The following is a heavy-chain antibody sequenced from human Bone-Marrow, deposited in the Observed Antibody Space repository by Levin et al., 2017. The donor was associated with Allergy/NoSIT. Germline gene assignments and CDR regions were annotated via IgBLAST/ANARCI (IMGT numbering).Heavy chain of an antibody. J-gene: IGHJ6*03. CDR3: ARGAYAFWGYYYYYYLDV. Sequence: SETLSLTCTVSGGPISSHYWSWIRQSPGKGLEWIGFISDTGDSDYNPSLKSRVTIAIDTSKDHFSLKVTSVTAADTAVYYCARGAYAFWGYYYYYYLDVWGKGTTVTVSS. CDR1: GGPISSHY. D-gene: IGHD3-3*01. V-gene: IGHV4-59*11. CDR2: ISDTGDS.